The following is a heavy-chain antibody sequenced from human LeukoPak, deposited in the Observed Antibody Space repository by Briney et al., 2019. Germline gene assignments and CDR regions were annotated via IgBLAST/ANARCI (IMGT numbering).Heavy chain of an antibody. CDR2: IHDSTNYI. Sequence: GGSLRLSCVASGFTFDFYTMDWLRQAPGNGPEWVASIHDSTNYIHYAASVRCRFTNSGDNTRNSVFLQMEGLRVDDTAVYFCAKDVSGVAEGVDLWGQGTLVTVSS. J-gene: IGHJ4*01. CDR3: AKDVSGVAEGVDL. V-gene: IGHV3-21*01. CDR1: GFTFDFYT. D-gene: IGHD3-10*01.